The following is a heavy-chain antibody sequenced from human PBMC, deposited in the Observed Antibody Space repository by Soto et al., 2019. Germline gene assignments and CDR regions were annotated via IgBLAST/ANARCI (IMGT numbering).Heavy chain of an antibody. Sequence: PSETLSLTCTVSGGSISSYYWSWIRQPPGKGLEWIGYIYYSGSTNYNPSLKSRVTISVDTSKNQFSLKLSSVTAADTAAYYCARDVSYYYGSGSYWGHRGWLDPWGQGPLVTVYS. CDR2: IYYSGST. CDR3: ARDVSYYYGSGSYWGHRGWLDP. CDR1: GGSISSYY. J-gene: IGHJ5*02. D-gene: IGHD3-10*01. V-gene: IGHV4-59*01.